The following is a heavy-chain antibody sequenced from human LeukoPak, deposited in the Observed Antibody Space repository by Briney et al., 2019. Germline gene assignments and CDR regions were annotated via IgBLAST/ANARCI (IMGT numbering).Heavy chain of an antibody. CDR1: DYTFTTYD. CDR3: ARVRGYGSGSYNDAFDM. V-gene: IGHV1-18*01. CDR2: ISTSNANT. Sequence: GASVKVSCKASDYTFTTYDITWVRQAPGQGLEWMGWISTSNANTNYAQKFQGRVTMTRDTSTNTAYMELRSLRSDDTAVYYCARVRGYGSGSYNDAFDMWGRGTVVTVSS. J-gene: IGHJ3*02. D-gene: IGHD3-10*01.